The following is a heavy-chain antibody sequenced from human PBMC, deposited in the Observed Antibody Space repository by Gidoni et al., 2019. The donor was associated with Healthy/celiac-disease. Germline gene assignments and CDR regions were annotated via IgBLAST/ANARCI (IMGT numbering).Heavy chain of an antibody. J-gene: IGHJ4*02. D-gene: IGHD1-26*01. CDR3: ARVGAGAPDY. Sequence: EVQLVESGGGLVQPGGSLRLSCAASGFTFSSYAMHWVRQAPGKGLEYVSAISSNGGSTYYANSVKGRFTISRDNTKNTLYLQMGSLRAEDMAVYYCARVGAGAPDYWGQGTLVTVSS. CDR1: GFTFSSYA. CDR2: ISSNGGST. V-gene: IGHV3-64*01.